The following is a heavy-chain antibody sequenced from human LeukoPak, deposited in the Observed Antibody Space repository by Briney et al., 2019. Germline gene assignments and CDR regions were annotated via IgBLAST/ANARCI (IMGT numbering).Heavy chain of an antibody. CDR2: INHSGST. Sequence: SETLSLTCTVSGGSISSSSYYWNWIRQPPGKGLEWIGEINHSGSTNYNPSLKSRVTISVDTSKDQFSLKLSSVTAADTAVYYCARMGSGSSEGFDYWGQGTLVTVSS. J-gene: IGHJ4*02. V-gene: IGHV4-39*07. D-gene: IGHD1-26*01. CDR3: ARMGSGSSEGFDY. CDR1: GGSISSSSYY.